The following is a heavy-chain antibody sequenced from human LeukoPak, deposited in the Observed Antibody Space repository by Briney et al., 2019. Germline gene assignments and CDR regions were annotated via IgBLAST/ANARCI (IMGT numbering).Heavy chain of an antibody. Sequence: GGSLRLSCAASGFTFNNYWMSWVRQAPGKGLEWMANIKQDGSVKYYVDSVKGRFTIFRDNSKNTLYLQMNSLRAEDTAVYYCARDRRQQLVMFYSYWGQGTLVTVSS. CDR2: IKQDGSVK. CDR1: GFTFNNYW. CDR3: ARDRRQQLVMFYSY. V-gene: IGHV3-7*03. J-gene: IGHJ4*02. D-gene: IGHD6-13*01.